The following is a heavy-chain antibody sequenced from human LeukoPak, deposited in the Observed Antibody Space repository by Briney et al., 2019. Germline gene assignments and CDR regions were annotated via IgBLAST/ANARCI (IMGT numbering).Heavy chain of an antibody. CDR1: GGSISSYY. CDR2: IYYSGST. Sequence: SETLSLTCTVSGGSISSYYWSRIRQPPGKGLEWIGYIYYSGSTNYNPSLKSRVTISVDTSKNQFSLKLSSVTAADTAVYYCARAVYSSGWYEYYFDYWGQGTLVTVSS. D-gene: IGHD6-19*01. V-gene: IGHV4-59*08. CDR3: ARAVYSSGWYEYYFDY. J-gene: IGHJ4*02.